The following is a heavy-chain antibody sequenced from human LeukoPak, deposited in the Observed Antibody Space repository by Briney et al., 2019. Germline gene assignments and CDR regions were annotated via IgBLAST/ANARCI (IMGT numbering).Heavy chain of an antibody. Sequence: GGSLRLSRAPSVFTASSSYMSRVRQAPGTELEWVSVIYSGSSTYYADSVKGRFTISRDNSKNTLYLQMNSLRAEDTAVYYCARGSSSWLGNLDYWGQGTLVTVSS. J-gene: IGHJ4*02. CDR2: IYSGSST. D-gene: IGHD6-13*01. V-gene: IGHV3-53*01. CDR3: ARGSSSWLGNLDY. CDR1: VFTASSSY.